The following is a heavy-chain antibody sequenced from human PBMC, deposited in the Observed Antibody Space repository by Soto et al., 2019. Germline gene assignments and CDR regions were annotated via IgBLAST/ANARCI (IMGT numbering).Heavy chain of an antibody. CDR3: AAGGISPGNYNYYAMDV. Sequence: PGPSLKISCKGSGYSFTSYWIGWVRQMPGKGLEWMGFIYPGDSDTRYSPSFQGQVTISADKSISTAYLQWSSLKASDTAVYYCAAGGISPGNYNYYAMDVWGQGTTVTVSS. V-gene: IGHV5-51*01. D-gene: IGHD3-16*01. J-gene: IGHJ6*02. CDR2: IYPGDSDT. CDR1: GYSFTSYW.